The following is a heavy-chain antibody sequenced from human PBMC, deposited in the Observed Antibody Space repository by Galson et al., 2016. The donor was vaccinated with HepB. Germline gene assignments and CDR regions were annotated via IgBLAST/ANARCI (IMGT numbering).Heavy chain of an antibody. Sequence: SLRLSCAASGFTFSSNAMSWVRQAPGKGLEWVSVISGSGGYTYYADSVKGRFTISRDNSKNTLYLQMNSLRAEDTAVYYCARDMGHCNDGVCYTKYFDYWGQGTLVTVSS. J-gene: IGHJ4*02. D-gene: IGHD2-8*01. V-gene: IGHV3-23*01. CDR2: ISGSGGYT. CDR3: ARDMGHCNDGVCYTKYFDY. CDR1: GFTFSSNA.